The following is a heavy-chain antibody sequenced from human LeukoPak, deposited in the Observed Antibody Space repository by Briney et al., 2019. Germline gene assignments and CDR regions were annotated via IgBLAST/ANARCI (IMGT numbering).Heavy chain of an antibody. D-gene: IGHD3-16*02. J-gene: IGHJ4*02. V-gene: IGHV4-34*01. CDR1: GGSFSGHY. CDR3: ARESNYDYVWGSYRRTLDY. Sequence: SETLSLTCAVYGGSFSGHYWSWIRQPPGKGLEWIGEINHSGSTNYNPSLKSRVTISVDTSKNQFSLKLSSVTAADTAVYYCARESNYDYVWGSYRRTLDYWGQGTLVTVSS. CDR2: INHSGST.